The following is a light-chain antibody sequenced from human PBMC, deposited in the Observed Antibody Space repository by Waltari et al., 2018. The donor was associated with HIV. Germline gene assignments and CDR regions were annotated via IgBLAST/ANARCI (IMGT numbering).Light chain of an antibody. Sequence: QSVLTQPPSASGTPGQRVTISCSGSNSNIGSNTVNWYQQVPGMSPKLVTNGNNQAPPGVSHRFSGSKSGTSASLAISGLQSEDEADYYCAAWDDSLNGQGVFGTGTRVTVL. CDR2: GNN. CDR3: AAWDDSLNGQGV. CDR1: NSNIGSNT. V-gene: IGLV1-44*01. J-gene: IGLJ1*01.